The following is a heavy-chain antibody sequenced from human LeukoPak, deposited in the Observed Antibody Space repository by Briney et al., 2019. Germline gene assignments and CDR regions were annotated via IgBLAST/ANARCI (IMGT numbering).Heavy chain of an antibody. V-gene: IGHV3-64*01. J-gene: IGHJ6*03. CDR2: ISSNGDST. CDR3: AKDYCSSTSCYTHYYYMDV. CDR1: GFTFSSYE. D-gene: IGHD2-2*02. Sequence: GGSLRLSCAASGFTFSSYEMHWVRQAPGKGLEYVSAISSNGDSTYYANFVKGRFIISRDNSKNTLYLQMNSLRAEDTAVYYCAKDYCSSTSCYTHYYYMDVWGKGTTVTVSS.